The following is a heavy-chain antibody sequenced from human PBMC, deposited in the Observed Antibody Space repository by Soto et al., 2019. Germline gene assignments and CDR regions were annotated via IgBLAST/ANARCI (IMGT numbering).Heavy chain of an antibody. CDR2: IYPGDSDT. V-gene: IGHV5-51*01. CDR3: ARSLWSSYYPWFDP. J-gene: IGHJ5*02. CDR1: GYSCTDYW. Sequence: PGELLKNSCKGSGYSCTDYWIGWVSQMPGKGLEWMGIIYPGDSDTRYSPSFQGQVTISADKSISTAYLQWSSLKASDTAMYYCARSLWSSYYPWFDPWGQVTLVTVSS. D-gene: IGHD3-3*01.